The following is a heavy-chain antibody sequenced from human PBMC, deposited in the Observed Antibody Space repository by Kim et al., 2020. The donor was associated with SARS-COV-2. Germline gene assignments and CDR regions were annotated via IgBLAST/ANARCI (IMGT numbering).Heavy chain of an antibody. J-gene: IGHJ4*02. Sequence: GGSLRLSCAASGFPFSDHYMDWVRQAPGKGLEWVGRIRSKVNSYTTEYAASVKGRFTISRDDSKNSLYLQMNSLKTEDTAVFYCARVKGSSVRAFDYWGQGTLVTVSS. D-gene: IGHD6-19*01. CDR2: IRSKVNSYTT. V-gene: IGHV3-72*01. CDR1: GFPFSDHY. CDR3: ARVKGSSVRAFDY.